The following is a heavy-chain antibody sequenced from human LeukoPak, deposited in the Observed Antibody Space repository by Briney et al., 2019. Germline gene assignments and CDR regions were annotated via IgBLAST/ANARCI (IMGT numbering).Heavy chain of an antibody. V-gene: IGHV5-51*01. D-gene: IGHD6-13*01. CDR3: ARRLAAGDFDY. J-gene: IGHJ4*02. CDR1: GYSFTNYW. CDR2: IYPVDSGT. Sequence: GESLKISCKGSGYSFTNYWIAWVRQMPGKSLEWMGIIYPVDSGTSYSPSFQGQSTISADKSIRTPYLPWGSLKASGTAMYLCARRLAAGDFDYWGQGTLVTVSS.